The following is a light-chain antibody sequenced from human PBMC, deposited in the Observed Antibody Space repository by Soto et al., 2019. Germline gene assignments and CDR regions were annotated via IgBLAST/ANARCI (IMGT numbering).Light chain of an antibody. Sequence: QSALTQPASVSGSPGQSSTISCTGTSSDVGGYNYVSWYQQHPGKAPKFMIYDVSNRPSGVSNRFSGSKSGNTASLTISGLQAEDEADYYCSSDTSSSTPHVVFGGGTKLTVL. CDR3: SSDTSSSTPHVV. V-gene: IGLV2-14*01. CDR1: SSDVGGYNY. J-gene: IGLJ2*01. CDR2: DVS.